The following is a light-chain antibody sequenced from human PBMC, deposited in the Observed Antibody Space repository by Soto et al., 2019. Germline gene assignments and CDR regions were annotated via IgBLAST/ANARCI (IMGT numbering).Light chain of an antibody. J-gene: IGKJ1*01. V-gene: IGKV3-20*01. CDR1: QSVSSSY. CDR2: GAS. CDR3: QQYSSSLRT. Sequence: EIVLTQSPGTLSLSPGERATLSCRASQSVSSSYLAWYQHKPGQAPRLLIYGASSRATGIPDRFSGSGSGTDFTLTISRLEPEDFAVYYCQQYSSSLRTFGQGTKVEIK.